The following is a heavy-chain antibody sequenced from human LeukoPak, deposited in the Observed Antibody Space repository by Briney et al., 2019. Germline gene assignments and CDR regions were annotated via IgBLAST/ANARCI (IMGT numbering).Heavy chain of an antibody. CDR3: ARGDTAMVQPFDY. D-gene: IGHD5-18*01. V-gene: IGHV3-66*01. CDR1: GFTVSSNY. CDR2: IYSGGST. Sequence: GGSLRLSCAASGFTVSSNYMSRVRQAPGKGLEWVSVIYSGGSTYYADSVKGRFTISRDNSKNTLYLQMNSLRAEDTAVYYCARGDTAMVQPFDYWGQGTLVTVSS. J-gene: IGHJ4*02.